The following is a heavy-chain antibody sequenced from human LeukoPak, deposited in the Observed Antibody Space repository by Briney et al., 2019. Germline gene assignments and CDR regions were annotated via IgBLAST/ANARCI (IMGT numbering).Heavy chain of an antibody. Sequence: PSETLSLTCAVSGGSISSGGYSWSWIRQPPGKGLEWIGYIYHSGSTYYNPSLKSRVTISVDRSKNQFSLKLSSVTAADTAVYYCARGGAGYCSSTSCYHGYYFDYWGQGTLVTVSS. CDR2: IYHSGST. D-gene: IGHD2-2*01. CDR1: GGSISSGGYS. CDR3: ARGGAGYCSSTSCYHGYYFDY. J-gene: IGHJ4*02. V-gene: IGHV4-30-2*01.